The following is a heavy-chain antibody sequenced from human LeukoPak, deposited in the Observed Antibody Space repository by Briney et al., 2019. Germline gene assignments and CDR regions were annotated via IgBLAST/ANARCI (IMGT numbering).Heavy chain of an antibody. CDR2: ISWNSGSM. D-gene: IGHD6-19*01. J-gene: IGHJ3*02. V-gene: IGHV3-9*03. CDR1: GFTFDDYA. Sequence: GGSLRLSCAASGFTFDDYAMHWVRQAPGKGLEWVSGISWNSGSMGYADSVKGRFTISRDNAKNSLYLQMNSLRAEDMALYYCARTGYSSGWYSAFDIWGQGTMVTVSS. CDR3: ARTGYSSGWYSAFDI.